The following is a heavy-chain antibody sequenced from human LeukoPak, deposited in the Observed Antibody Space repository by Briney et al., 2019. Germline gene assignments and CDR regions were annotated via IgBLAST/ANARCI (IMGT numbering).Heavy chain of an antibody. V-gene: IGHV1-69*13. Sequence: ASVKVSCKASGCTFSSYAISWVRQAPGQGHEWMGGISPNFGTANYAQKFQGRVTITADESTSTAYMQLSSLRTEDTAAYFCVSVCGTSMVGGIITFNYWGQGTLVTVSS. D-gene: IGHD3-10*01. CDR2: ISPNFGTA. CDR1: GCTFSSYA. J-gene: IGHJ4*02. CDR3: VSVCGTSMVGGIITFNY.